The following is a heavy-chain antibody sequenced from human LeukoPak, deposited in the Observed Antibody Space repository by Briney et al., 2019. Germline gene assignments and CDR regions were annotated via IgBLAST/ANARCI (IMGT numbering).Heavy chain of an antibody. CDR3: ARVYNSFGLLY. CDR2: ISAYNGNT. D-gene: IGHD5-18*01. J-gene: IGHJ4*02. Sequence: GASVKVSCKASGYTFINYAITWVRQAPGQGPEWMGWISAYNGNTNYAQNLQGRVTMTTDTSTSTAYMELRSLSPDDTAVYYCARVYNSFGLLYWGQGTLVTVSS. CDR1: GYTFINYA. V-gene: IGHV1-18*01.